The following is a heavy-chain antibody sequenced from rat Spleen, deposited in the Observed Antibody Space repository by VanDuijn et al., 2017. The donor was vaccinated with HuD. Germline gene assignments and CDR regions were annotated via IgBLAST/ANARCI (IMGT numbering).Heavy chain of an antibody. Sequence: EVQLAETGGGLVQPGRSLKLSCVASGFTFSRYWMYWVRQAPGKGLEWVSSISNDGGTTYYPDSVKGRFTISRDNAENTVYLQMNSLRSEDTATYYCARHGGEQPYWYFDFWGPGTMVTVSS. CDR1: GFTFSRYW. V-gene: IGHV5-58*01. CDR3: ARHGGEQPYWYFDF. J-gene: IGHJ1*01. CDR2: ISNDGGTT. D-gene: IGHD1-10*01.